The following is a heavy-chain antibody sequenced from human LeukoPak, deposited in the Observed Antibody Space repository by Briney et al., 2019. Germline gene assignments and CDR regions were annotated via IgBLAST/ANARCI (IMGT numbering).Heavy chain of an antibody. CDR2: IYSGGTT. CDR1: GFTVNRNY. D-gene: IGHD6-19*01. CDR3: ARTRDSSGCFDL. Sequence: GGSLRLSCAASGFTVNRNYMIWVRQAPGKGLECVSVIYSGGTTWYADSVKGRFTISRDTNTLYLQMNSLRAEDTAVYYCARTRDSSGCFDLWGQGTLVTVSS. J-gene: IGHJ5*02. V-gene: IGHV3-66*01.